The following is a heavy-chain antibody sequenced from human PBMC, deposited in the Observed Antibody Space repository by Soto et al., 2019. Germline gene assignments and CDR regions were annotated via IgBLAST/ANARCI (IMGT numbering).Heavy chain of an antibody. CDR3: AREGIAARPADY. V-gene: IGHV4-34*01. D-gene: IGHD6-6*01. CDR2: INHSGST. J-gene: IGHJ4*02. CDR1: GGSFSGYY. Sequence: QVQLQQWGAGLLKPSETLSLTCAVYGGSFSGYYWSWIRQPPGKGLEWIGEINHSGSTNYNPSLKCRVTISVDTSKNQFSQKLSSVTAADTAVYYCAREGIAARPADYWGQGTLVTVSS.